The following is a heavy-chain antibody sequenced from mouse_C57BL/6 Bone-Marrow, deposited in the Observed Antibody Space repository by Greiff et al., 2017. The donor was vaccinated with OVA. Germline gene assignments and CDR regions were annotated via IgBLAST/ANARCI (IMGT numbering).Heavy chain of an antibody. CDR1: GYTFTDYN. V-gene: IGHV1-18*01. J-gene: IGHJ3*01. D-gene: IGHD1-2*01. Sequence: VQLQQSGPELVKPGASVKIPCKASGYTFTDYNMDWVKQSHGKSLEWIGDINPNNGGTIYNQKFKGKATLTVDKSSSTAYMELRSLTSEDTAVYYCARRDITTARGFAYWGQGTLVTVSA. CDR2: INPNNGGT. CDR3: ARRDITTARGFAY.